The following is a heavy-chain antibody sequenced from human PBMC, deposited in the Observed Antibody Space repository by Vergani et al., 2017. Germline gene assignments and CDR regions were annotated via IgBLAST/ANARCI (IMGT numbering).Heavy chain of an antibody. CDR3: AKDEYGPLQTPYFDY. J-gene: IGHJ4*02. V-gene: IGHV1-24*01. CDR1: GYTFTSYY. CDR2: FDPEDGET. D-gene: IGHD4-17*01. Sequence: QVQLVQSGAEVKKPGASVKVSCKASGYTFTSYYMHWVRQAPGKGLEWMGGFDPEDGETIYAQKFQGRVTMTEDTSTDTAYMELNSLRAEDTALYYCAKDEYGPLQTPYFDYWGQGTLVTVSS.